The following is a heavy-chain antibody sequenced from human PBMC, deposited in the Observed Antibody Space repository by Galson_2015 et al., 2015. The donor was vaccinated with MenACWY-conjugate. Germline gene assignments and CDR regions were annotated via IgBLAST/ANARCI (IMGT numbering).Heavy chain of an antibody. Sequence: TNYNPSLKSRVTISVDTSKNQFSLTMTSVTAADTAVYYCARGVNLAYMAGYWGQGTLVTVSS. CDR2: T. CDR3: ARGVNLAYMAGY. J-gene: IGHJ4*02. V-gene: IGHV4-4*06. D-gene: IGHD2-21*01.